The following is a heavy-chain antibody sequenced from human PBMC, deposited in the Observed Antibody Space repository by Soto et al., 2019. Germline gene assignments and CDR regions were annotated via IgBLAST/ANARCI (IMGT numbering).Heavy chain of an antibody. J-gene: IGHJ4*02. Sequence: PSETLSLTCTVSGGSISSYYWSWIRQPPGKGLEWIGYIYYSGSTNYNPSLKSRVTISVDTSKNQFSLKLSSVTAADTAVYYCARAPLVNYGYPSSFVYWCQGTLVSVSS. CDR3: ARAPLVNYGYPSSFVY. CDR1: GGSISSYY. V-gene: IGHV4-59*01. D-gene: IGHD3-10*01. CDR2: IYYSGST.